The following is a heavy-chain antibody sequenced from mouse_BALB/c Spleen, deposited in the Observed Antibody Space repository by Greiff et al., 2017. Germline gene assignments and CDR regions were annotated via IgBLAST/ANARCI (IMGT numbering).Heavy chain of an antibody. V-gene: IGHV1-31*01. CDR2: INPYNGAT. CDR1: GYSFTGYY. J-gene: IGHJ4*01. CDR3: AREGRYDAMDY. Sequence: EVQLVESGPELVKPGASVKISCKASGYSFTGYYMHWVKQSPVKSLEWIGRINPYNGATSYNQNFKDKASLTVDKSSSTAYMELHSLTSKDSAVYYCAREGRYDAMDYWGQGTSVTVSS. D-gene: IGHD2-14*01.